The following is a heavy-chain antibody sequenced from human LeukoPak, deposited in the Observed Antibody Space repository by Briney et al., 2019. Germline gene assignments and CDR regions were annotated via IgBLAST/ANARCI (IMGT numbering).Heavy chain of an antibody. CDR3: ARDRFPYDILTGMYNWFDP. Sequence: ASVKVSCKASGYTFTSYAMHWVRQAPGQRLEWMGWINAGNGNTKYSQKFQGRVTITRDTSASTAYMELSSLRFEDTAVYYCARDRFPYDILTGMYNWFDPWGQGTLVTVSS. D-gene: IGHD3-9*01. V-gene: IGHV1-3*01. CDR2: INAGNGNT. CDR1: GYTFTSYA. J-gene: IGHJ5*02.